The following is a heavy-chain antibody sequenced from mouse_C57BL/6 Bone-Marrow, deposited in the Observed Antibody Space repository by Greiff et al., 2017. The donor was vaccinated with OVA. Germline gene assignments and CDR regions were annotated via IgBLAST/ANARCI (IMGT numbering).Heavy chain of an antibody. CDR1: GYTFTSYD. Sequence: QVQLKESGPELVKPGASVKLSCKASGYTFTSYDINWVKQRPGQGLEWIGWIYPRDGSTKYNETFKGKATLTVDTSSSTAYMELHSLTSDDSAVYFGGYYAMDYWGQGTSVTVSS. CDR3: GYYAMDY. V-gene: IGHV1-85*01. CDR2: IYPRDGST. J-gene: IGHJ4*01.